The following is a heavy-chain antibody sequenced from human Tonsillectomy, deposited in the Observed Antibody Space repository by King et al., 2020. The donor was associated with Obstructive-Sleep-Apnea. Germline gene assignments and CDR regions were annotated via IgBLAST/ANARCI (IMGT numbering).Heavy chain of an antibody. J-gene: IGHJ3*01. CDR3: ARGGIHRANAFHV. CDR2: IHHSGST. Sequence: HVQLQESGPGLVKPSGTLSLTCAVSGVSISSSNWWSWVRQPPGKGLEWIGEIHHSGSTNYNPSLKSRVTISVDKSTNQFSLKLNSVTAADTAIYYCARGGIHRANAFHVWGQGTMVIVSS. D-gene: IGHD5-18*01. V-gene: IGHV4-4*02. CDR1: GVSISSSNW.